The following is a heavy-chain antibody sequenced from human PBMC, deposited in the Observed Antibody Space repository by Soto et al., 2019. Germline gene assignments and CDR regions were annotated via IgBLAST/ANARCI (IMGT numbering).Heavy chain of an antibody. Sequence: GGSLRLSCAASGFFFSTYGMHWVRQAPGKGLEWVALIWSHGNAERYADSVRGRFTISRDNSKNTMYLQMNSLRAEDTAVYYCASEFDGSGRYFDYWDQGTPVTVSS. CDR2: IWSHGNAE. CDR3: ASEFDGSGRYFDY. V-gene: IGHV3-33*01. CDR1: GFFFSTYG. J-gene: IGHJ4*02. D-gene: IGHD2-2*03.